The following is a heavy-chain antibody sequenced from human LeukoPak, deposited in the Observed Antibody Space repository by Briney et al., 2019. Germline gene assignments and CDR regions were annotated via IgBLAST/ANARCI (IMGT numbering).Heavy chain of an antibody. V-gene: IGHV4-4*07. J-gene: IGHJ4*02. Sequence: PSETLSLTCRVSGGSISSYHWSWIRQPAGKELEWVGRIFHSGGTDYNPSLKSRVTMSVDTSKNQFSLNMTSVTAADTAVYYCAREMDSSGYYWLDYWGRGTLVTISS. D-gene: IGHD3-22*01. CDR1: GGSISSYH. CDR3: AREMDSSGYYWLDY. CDR2: IFHSGGT.